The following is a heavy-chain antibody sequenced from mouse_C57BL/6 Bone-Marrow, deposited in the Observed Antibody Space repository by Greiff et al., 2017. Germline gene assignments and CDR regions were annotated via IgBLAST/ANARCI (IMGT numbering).Heavy chain of an antibody. Sequence: EVNVVESGGDLVKPGGSLKLSCAASGFTFSSYGMSWVRQTPDKRLEWVGTISSGGSYTYYPEVVKGRFTISRDNAKNTLYLQMSSLKSEDTAMYYCARHRTGTYFDVGGTGPTVTVSS. D-gene: IGHD4-1*01. V-gene: IGHV5-6*01. J-gene: IGHJ1*03. CDR2: ISSGGSYT. CDR3: ARHRTGTYFDV. CDR1: GFTFSSYG.